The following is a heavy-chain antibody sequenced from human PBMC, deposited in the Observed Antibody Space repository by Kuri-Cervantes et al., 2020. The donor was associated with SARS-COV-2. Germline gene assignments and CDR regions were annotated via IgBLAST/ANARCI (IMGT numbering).Heavy chain of an antibody. CDR1: GGSISSSSYY. Sequence: SETLSLTCTVSGGSISSSSYYWGWIRQPPGKGLEWIGSIYYSGGTYYNPSLKSRVTISVDTSKNQFSLKLSSVTAADTAVYYCARDPGDCSSTSCHPNWFDPWGQGTLVTVSS. D-gene: IGHD2-2*01. J-gene: IGHJ5*02. CDR2: IYYSGGT. CDR3: ARDPGDCSSTSCHPNWFDP. V-gene: IGHV4-39*07.